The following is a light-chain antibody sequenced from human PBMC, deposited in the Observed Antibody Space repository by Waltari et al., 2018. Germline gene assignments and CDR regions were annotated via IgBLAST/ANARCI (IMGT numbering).Light chain of an antibody. CDR2: FQSASDK. Sequence: QPVLTQPTSLSASPGASARFPCTLHSGINVGTYGIYWSQQQPGSLPRYLLRFQSASDKQQGSGVPSRFSGSKEPSTNAGLLLISGLQSEDEADYYCAIWYSSAWVFGGGTKLTVL. CDR3: AIWYSSAWV. J-gene: IGLJ2*01. V-gene: IGLV5-39*01. CDR1: SGINVGTYG.